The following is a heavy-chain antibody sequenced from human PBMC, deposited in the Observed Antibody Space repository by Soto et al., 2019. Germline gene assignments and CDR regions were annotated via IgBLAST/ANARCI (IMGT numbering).Heavy chain of an antibody. CDR2: INSDESST. V-gene: IGHV3-74*01. CDR3: ARVRRTDSFDY. CDR1: GFTFSSYW. Sequence: GGSLRLSCAASGFTFSSYWMHWVRQAPGKGLVWVSRINSDESSTSYADSVKGRFTISRDNAKNTLYLQMNSLRAEDTAVYYCARVRRTDSFDYWGQGTLVTVSS. J-gene: IGHJ4*02.